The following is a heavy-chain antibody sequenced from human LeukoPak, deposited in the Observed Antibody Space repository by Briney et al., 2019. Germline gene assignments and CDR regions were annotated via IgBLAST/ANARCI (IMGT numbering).Heavy chain of an antibody. CDR1: GFTFSNYA. CDR3: ARGSSAESHNGLEY. CDR2: IPAITDAK. Sequence: PGGSLRLSCAASGFTFSNYAMNWVRQVPGKGLEWVAGIPAITDAKFYADSVKGRFTISRDNSENKLFLEMNSLGGVDTAVYYCARGSSAESHNGLEYWGQGTLVTVSS. D-gene: IGHD5-12*01. J-gene: IGHJ4*02. V-gene: IGHV3-23*01.